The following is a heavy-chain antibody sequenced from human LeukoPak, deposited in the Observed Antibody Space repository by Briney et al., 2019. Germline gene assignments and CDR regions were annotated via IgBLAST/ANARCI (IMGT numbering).Heavy chain of an antibody. V-gene: IGHV1-3*01. D-gene: IGHD3-9*01. CDR1: GYTFTSYA. CDR2: INAGNGNT. Sequence: GASVKVSCKASGYTFTSYAMHWVRQAPGQRLEWMGRINAGNGNTKYSQKFQGRVTITRDTSASTAYMELSSLRSEDTAVYYCARTLGDFDWFEFWGQGTLVTVSS. J-gene: IGHJ4*02. CDR3: ARTLGDFDWFEF.